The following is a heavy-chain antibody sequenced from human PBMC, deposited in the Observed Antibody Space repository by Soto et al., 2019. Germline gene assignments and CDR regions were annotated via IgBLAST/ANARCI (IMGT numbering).Heavy chain of an antibody. V-gene: IGHV3-30*18. D-gene: IGHD2-21*02. CDR1: GFTFSSYG. CDR3: AKAPPIVVVTAMFDY. CDR2: ISYDGSNK. J-gene: IGHJ4*02. Sequence: VGSLRLSCAASGFTFSSYGMHWVRQAPGKGLEWVAVISYDGSNKYYADSVKGRFTISRDNSKNTLYLQMNSLRAEDTAVYYCAKAPPIVVVTAMFDYWGQGTLVTVSS.